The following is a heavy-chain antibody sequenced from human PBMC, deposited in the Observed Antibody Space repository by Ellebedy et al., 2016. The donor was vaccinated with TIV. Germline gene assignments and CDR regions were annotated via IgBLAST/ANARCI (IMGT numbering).Heavy chain of an antibody. CDR3: ARGLTMYYFDY. CDR2: ISSSSSTI. CDR1: GFTFSSDS. D-gene: IGHD3-10*02. Sequence: GGSLRLSCAASGFTFSSDSMNWVRQAPGKGLEWVSYISSSSSTIYYADSVKGRFTISRDNAKNSLYLQMNSLRDGDTAVYYCARGLTMYYFDYWGQGTLVTVSS. J-gene: IGHJ4*02. V-gene: IGHV3-48*02.